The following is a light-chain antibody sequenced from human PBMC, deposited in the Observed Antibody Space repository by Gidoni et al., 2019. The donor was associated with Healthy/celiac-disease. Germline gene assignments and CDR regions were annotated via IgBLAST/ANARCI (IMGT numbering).Light chain of an antibody. Sequence: VRTTPPSSSRHPGTRVTIPCSGSSSNIGINTVNWYQQLTGTAPKLLIYSNNQWPSGVPERFSGSKSGTSASLAISGLQSEDEADYYCAAWDDSLNAWVFGGGTKLTVL. CDR1: SSNIGINT. V-gene: IGLV1-44*01. CDR3: AAWDDSLNAWV. CDR2: SNN. J-gene: IGLJ3*02.